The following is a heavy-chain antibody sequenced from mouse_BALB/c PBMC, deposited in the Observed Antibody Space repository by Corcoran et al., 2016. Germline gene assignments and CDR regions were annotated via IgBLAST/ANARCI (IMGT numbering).Heavy chain of an antibody. J-gene: IGHJ4*01. CDR3: ARDDYFYAMDY. V-gene: IGHV8-12*01. Sequence: QVTLKESGPGILQPSQTLSLTCSFSGFSLSTSGMGVSWIRQPSGKGLEWLAHIYWDDDKRYNPSLKSRLQISKDTSSNQVFLKITSVDTADTATYYCARDDYFYAMDYWGQGTSVTVSS. CDR2: IYWDDDK. CDR1: GFSLSTSGMG. D-gene: IGHD2-4*01.